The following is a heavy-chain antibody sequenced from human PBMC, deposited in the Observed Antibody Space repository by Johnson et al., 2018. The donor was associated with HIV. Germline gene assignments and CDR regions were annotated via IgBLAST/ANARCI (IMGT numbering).Heavy chain of an antibody. Sequence: QVQLVESGGGVDQPGRSLRLSCAASGFTFSSYGMHWVRQAPGKGLEWVAFISSDGSNKYFAVSVTGRFSISRDNSKNTLYLHMNSLRAEDTAVYYCAKAREYDSTGHDAFDIWGQGTMVTVSS. V-gene: IGHV3-30*18. CDR1: GFTFSSYG. D-gene: IGHD3-22*01. J-gene: IGHJ3*02. CDR2: ISSDGSNK. CDR3: AKAREYDSTGHDAFDI.